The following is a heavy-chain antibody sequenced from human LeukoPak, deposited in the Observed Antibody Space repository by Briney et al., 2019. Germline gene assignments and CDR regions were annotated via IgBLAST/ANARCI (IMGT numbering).Heavy chain of an antibody. D-gene: IGHD2-2*03. J-gene: IGHJ4*02. Sequence: ASVKVSCKASGYTFTSYDINWVRQATGQGLEWMGWMNPNSGNTGYAQKFQGRVTITRNTSTSTAYMELSSLRSEDTAVYYCATGYCSSTNCRIDYWGQGTLVSVSS. CDR2: MNPNSGNT. CDR1: GYTFTSYD. CDR3: ATGYCSSTNCRIDY. V-gene: IGHV1-8*03.